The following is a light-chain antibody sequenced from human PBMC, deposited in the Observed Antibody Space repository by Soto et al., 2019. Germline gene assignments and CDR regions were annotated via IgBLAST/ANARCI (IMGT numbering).Light chain of an antibody. CDR3: QHYDNLPRYT. J-gene: IGKJ2*01. CDR1: QAISNS. CDR2: EAS. V-gene: IGKV1-33*01. Sequence: DIPMTQSPSSLSTSVGERVTITCQASQAISNSLNWYQQKPGKAPNLLIYEASKLQTGVPTRFSGGASGTHFTFTISNLQPEDIATYYCQHYDNLPRYTFGLGTKLDIK.